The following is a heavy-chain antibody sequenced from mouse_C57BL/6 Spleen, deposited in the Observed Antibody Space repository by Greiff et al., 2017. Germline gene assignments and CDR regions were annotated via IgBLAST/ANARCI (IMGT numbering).Heavy chain of an antibody. D-gene: IGHD1-1*01. CDR2: IDPSDSYT. Sequence: QVQLQQPGAELVRPGTSVKLSCKASGYTFTSYWMHWVKQRPGQGLEWIGVIDPSDSYTNYNQKFKGKATLTVDTASSTAYMQLSSLTSEDSAVYYCARDYGSSYWDVDGWGTGTTVTVAS. CDR3: ARDYGSSYWDVDG. CDR1: GYTFTSYW. V-gene: IGHV1-59*01. J-gene: IGHJ1*03.